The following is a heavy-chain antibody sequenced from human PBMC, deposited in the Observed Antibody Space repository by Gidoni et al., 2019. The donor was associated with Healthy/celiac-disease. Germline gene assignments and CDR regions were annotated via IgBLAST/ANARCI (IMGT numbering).Heavy chain of an antibody. CDR3: AREVRDKYYYGSGSYYNVGGFDY. Sequence: QVQLQQWGAGLLKPSETLSLTCAVYGGSFSGYYWSWIRQPPGKGLEWIGEINHSGSTNYNPSLKSRVTISVDTSKNQFSLKLSSVTAADTAVYYCAREVRDKYYYGSGSYYNVGGFDYWGQGTLVTVSS. CDR1: GGSFSGYY. D-gene: IGHD3-10*01. V-gene: IGHV4-34*01. CDR2: INHSGST. J-gene: IGHJ4*02.